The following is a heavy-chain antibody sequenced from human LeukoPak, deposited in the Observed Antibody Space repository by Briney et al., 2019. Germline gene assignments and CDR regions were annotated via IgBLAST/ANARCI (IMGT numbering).Heavy chain of an antibody. D-gene: IGHD1-14*01. CDR2: ISYDGSNK. CDR1: GFTFSSYA. Sequence: GRSLRLSCAASGFTFSSYAMHWVRQAPGKGLEWVAVISYDGSNKYYADSVKGRFTISRDNSKNTLYLQMNSLRAEDTAVYYCARAFSSPEGCWGQGTLVTVSS. CDR3: ARAFSSPEGC. V-gene: IGHV3-30*04. J-gene: IGHJ4*02.